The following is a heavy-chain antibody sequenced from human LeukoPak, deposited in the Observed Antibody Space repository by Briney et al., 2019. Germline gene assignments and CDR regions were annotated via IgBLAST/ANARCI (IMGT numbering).Heavy chain of an antibody. CDR1: GGSISSGIYY. CDR3: ARGTMMVGP. V-gene: IGHV4-39*07. CDR2: IYYRGNT. D-gene: IGHD3-22*01. J-gene: IGHJ5*02. Sequence: PSETLSLTCTVSGGSISSGIYYWAWIRQPPGKGLEWIGSIYYRGNTYYNPSLESRVTISVDTSKNQFSLKLRSVTAADTAVYYCARGTMMVGPWGQGTQVTVSS.